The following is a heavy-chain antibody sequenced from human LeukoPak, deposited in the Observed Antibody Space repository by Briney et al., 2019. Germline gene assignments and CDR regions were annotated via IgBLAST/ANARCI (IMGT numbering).Heavy chain of an antibody. CDR2: INQDGSDK. D-gene: IGHD4-17*01. J-gene: IGHJ4*02. V-gene: IGHV3-7*01. Sequence: PGGSLRLSCAGLGFIFSGFWMSWARQAPGKGREGVASINQDGSDKRHADSVKGRFTISRDNAKNSVYLQVNSLRAEDTAVYYCATLKDAVTIFDNWGQGTLVTVSS. CDR3: ATLKDAVTIFDN. CDR1: GFIFSGFW.